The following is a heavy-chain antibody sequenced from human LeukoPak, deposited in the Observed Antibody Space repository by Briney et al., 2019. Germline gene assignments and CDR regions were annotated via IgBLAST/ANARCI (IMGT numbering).Heavy chain of an antibody. J-gene: IGHJ6*02. CDR1: GFTFSSHA. CDR2: ISGSGGST. Sequence: PGGSLRLSCAASGFTFSSHAMSWVRQAPGKGLEWDSAISGSGGSTYYADSVKGRFTISRDNSKNTLYLQMDSLRAEDTAVYYCVKDLEHSRSSAYYYYGMDVWGQGTTVTVSS. CDR3: VKDLEHSRSSAYYYYGMDV. V-gene: IGHV3-23*01. D-gene: IGHD6-6*01.